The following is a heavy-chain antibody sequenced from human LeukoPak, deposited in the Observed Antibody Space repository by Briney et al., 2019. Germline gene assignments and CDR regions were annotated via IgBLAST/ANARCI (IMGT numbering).Heavy chain of an antibody. D-gene: IGHD5-12*01. CDR1: GYTFTSYA. CDR3: ARSGRGTYYYFDL. CDR2: ISGYNGNT. J-gene: IGHJ4*02. V-gene: IGHV1-18*01. Sequence: ASVKVSCKASGYTFTSYAINWVRQAPGQGLEWMGWISGYNGNTNYAQKFLGRVSMTADTSTSTAYMELRSLTSDDTAVYYCARSGRGTYYYFDLWGLGTLVTVSS.